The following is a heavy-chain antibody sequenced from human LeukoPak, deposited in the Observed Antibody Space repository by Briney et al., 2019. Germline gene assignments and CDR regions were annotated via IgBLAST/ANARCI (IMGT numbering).Heavy chain of an antibody. CDR2: ISGSGDST. Sequence: GGSLRLSCAASGSTFGIYAMNWVRQAPGKGLEWVSGISGSGDSTYYADSVKGRFTISRDNSKNTQYLQMNSLRAEDTAIYYCAKDRVVSTTVPGWYFDLWGRGTLVTVSS. CDR3: AKDRVVSTTVPGWYFDL. J-gene: IGHJ2*01. D-gene: IGHD5/OR15-5a*01. V-gene: IGHV3-23*01. CDR1: GSTFGIYA.